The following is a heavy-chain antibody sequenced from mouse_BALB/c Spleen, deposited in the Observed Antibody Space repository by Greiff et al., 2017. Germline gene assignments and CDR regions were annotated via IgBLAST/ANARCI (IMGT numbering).Heavy chain of an antibody. CDR2: INPGSGGT. CDR3: ARRENYDFPWFAY. CDR1: GYAFTNYL. Sequence: QVQLKESGAELVRPGTSVKVSCKASGYAFTNYLIEWVKQRPGQGLEWIGVINPGSGGTNYNEKFKGKATLTADKSSSTAYMQLSSLTSDDSAVYFCARRENYDFPWFAYWGQGTLVTVSA. D-gene: IGHD2-4*01. J-gene: IGHJ3*01. V-gene: IGHV1-54*01.